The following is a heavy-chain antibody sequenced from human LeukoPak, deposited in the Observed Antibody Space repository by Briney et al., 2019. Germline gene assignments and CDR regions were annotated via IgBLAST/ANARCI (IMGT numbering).Heavy chain of an antibody. CDR2: MNPNSGNT. CDR1: GYTFTSYD. J-gene: IGHJ4*02. V-gene: IGHV1-8*01. D-gene: IGHD3-16*01. CDR3: AREGLGELTLDC. Sequence: ASVKVSCKASGYTFTSYDINWVRQAPGQGLEWMGWMNPNSGNTGYAQKFQGRVTMTTDTSTGTAYMELRSLRSDGTAVYYCAREGLGELTLDCWGQGTLVTVSS.